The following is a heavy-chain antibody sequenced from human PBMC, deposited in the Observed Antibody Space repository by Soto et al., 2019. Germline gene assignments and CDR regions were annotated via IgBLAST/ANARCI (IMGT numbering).Heavy chain of an antibody. CDR1: GFTFSSYA. Sequence: EVQLLESGGGLVQPGGSLRLSCATSGFTFSSYATSWVRQATVKGLEWVSGVSVSGDSRYDADSVKGRFTISRDNSKSTLYLQMNSLRAEDTAVYYCATIFRYGDPEYWGQGVLVTVSS. V-gene: IGHV3-23*01. J-gene: IGHJ4*02. CDR3: ATIFRYGDPEY. CDR2: VSVSGDSR. D-gene: IGHD2-21*02.